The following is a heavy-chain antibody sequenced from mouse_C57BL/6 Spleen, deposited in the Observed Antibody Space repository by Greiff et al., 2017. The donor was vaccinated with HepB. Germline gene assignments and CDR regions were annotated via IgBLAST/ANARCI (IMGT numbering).Heavy chain of an antibody. CDR3: ARDLDYYGSSAFAY. CDR1: GFTFSDYY. V-gene: IGHV5-16*01. CDR2: INYDGSST. J-gene: IGHJ3*01. D-gene: IGHD1-1*01. Sequence: EVKLQESEGGLVQPGSSMKLSCTASGFTFSDYYMAWVRQVPEKGLEWVANINYDGSSTYYLDSLTSRFIISRDNAKNILYLQMSSLKSEDTATYDCARDLDYYGSSAFAYWGQGTLVTVSA.